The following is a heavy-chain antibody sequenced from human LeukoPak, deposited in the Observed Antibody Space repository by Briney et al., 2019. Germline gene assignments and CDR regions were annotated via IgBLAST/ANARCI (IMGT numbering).Heavy chain of an antibody. CDR2: ISSSGSTI. CDR3: ASGPPYYYDSSGSHAFDI. J-gene: IGHJ3*02. CDR1: GFTFSSYS. D-gene: IGHD3-22*01. V-gene: IGHV3-48*04. Sequence: GSLRLSCAASGFTFSSYSMNWVRQAPGKGLEWVSYISSSGSTIYYADSVKGRFTISKDNAKNPLYLQMSSLRAEDTAVYYCASGPPYYYDSSGSHAFDIWGQGTMVTVSS.